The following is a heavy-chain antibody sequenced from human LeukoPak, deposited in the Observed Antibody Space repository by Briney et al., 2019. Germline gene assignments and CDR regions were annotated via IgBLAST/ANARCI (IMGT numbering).Heavy chain of an antibody. D-gene: IGHD3-22*01. CDR3: AREHYYDSSGYPNAFDI. Sequence: SVKVSCKASGGTFSSYAISWVRQAPGQGLEWMGRIIPILGIANYAQKFQGRVTITADKSTSTAYMELSSLRSEDTAVYYCAREHYYDSSGYPNAFDIWGQGTMVTVSS. CDR2: IIPILGIA. CDR1: GGTFSSYA. J-gene: IGHJ3*02. V-gene: IGHV1-69*04.